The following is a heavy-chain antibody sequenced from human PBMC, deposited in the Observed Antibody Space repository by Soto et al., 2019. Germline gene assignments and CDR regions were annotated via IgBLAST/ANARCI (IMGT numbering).Heavy chain of an antibody. V-gene: IGHV1-69*08. Sequence: QVQLVQSGAEVKKPGSSVKVSCKASGGTFSSYTISWVRQAPGQGLEWMGRIIPILGIANYAQKFQGRVTITADKSTSTAYMELSSLRSEDTAVYYCARENDSSGYSLGPRVGGYYGMDVWGQGTTVTVSS. CDR3: ARENDSSGYSLGPRVGGYYGMDV. CDR2: IIPILGIA. D-gene: IGHD3-22*01. CDR1: GGTFSSYT. J-gene: IGHJ6*02.